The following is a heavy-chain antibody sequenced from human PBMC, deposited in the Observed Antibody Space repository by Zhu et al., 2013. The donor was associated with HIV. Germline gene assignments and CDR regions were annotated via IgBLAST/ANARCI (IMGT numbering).Heavy chain of an antibody. J-gene: IGHJ6*02. CDR1: GGTFSSYA. CDR3: HQSDWLGPHYYYYGMDV. CDR2: IIPIFGTA. Sequence: QVQLVQSGAEVKKPGSSVKVSCKASGGTFSSYAISWVRQAPGQGLEWMGGIIPIFGTANYAQKFQGRVTITADKSTSTAYMELSSLRSEDTAVYYCHQSDWLGPHYYYYGMDVWGQGTTVTVSS. V-gene: IGHV1-69*06. D-gene: IGHD3-9*01.